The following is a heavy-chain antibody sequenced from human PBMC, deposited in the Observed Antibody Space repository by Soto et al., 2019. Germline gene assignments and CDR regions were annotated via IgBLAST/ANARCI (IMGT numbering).Heavy chain of an antibody. J-gene: IGHJ3*02. CDR3: AAIKYFDWPHAFDI. Sequence: SVKVSCKASGGTFSSYAISWVRQAPGQGLEWMGGIIPIFGTANYAQKFQGRVTITADESTSTAYMELSSLRSEDTAVYYCAAIKYFDWPHAFDIWGQGTMVTVSS. CDR1: GGTFSSYA. CDR2: IIPIFGTA. V-gene: IGHV1-69*13. D-gene: IGHD3-9*01.